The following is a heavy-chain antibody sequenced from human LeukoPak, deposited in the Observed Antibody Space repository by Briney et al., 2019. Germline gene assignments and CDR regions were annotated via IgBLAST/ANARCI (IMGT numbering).Heavy chain of an antibody. V-gene: IGHV3-7*01. CDR3: ARDRAYNRFDY. D-gene: IGHD5-24*01. CDR2: IKEDGSAK. J-gene: IGHJ4*02. CDR1: GFTFSTSW. Sequence: PGGFLRLSCVDSGFTFSTSWMAWVRQAPGKGLEWVANIKEDGSAKNYVGSVRGRFTVSRDNAKKSVYLEMNSLRAEDTAVYYCARDRAYNRFDYWGQGTLVTVSS.